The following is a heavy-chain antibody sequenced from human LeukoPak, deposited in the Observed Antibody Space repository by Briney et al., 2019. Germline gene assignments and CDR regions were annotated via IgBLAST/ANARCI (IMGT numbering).Heavy chain of an antibody. CDR2: ISSSSSYI. CDR3: ARDRYSSSWCSLYNWFDP. J-gene: IGHJ5*02. CDR1: GFTFSSYS. D-gene: IGHD6-13*01. V-gene: IGHV3-21*01. Sequence: GGSLRLSCAASGFTFSSYSMNWVRQAPGKGLEWVSSISSSSSYIYYADSVKGRFTISRGNAKNSLYLQMNSLRAEDTAVYYCARDRYSSSWCSLYNWFDPWGQGTLVTVSS.